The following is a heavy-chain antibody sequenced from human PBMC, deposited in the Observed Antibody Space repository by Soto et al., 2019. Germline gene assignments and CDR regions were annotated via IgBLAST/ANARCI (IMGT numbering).Heavy chain of an antibody. CDR3: AKHLSVDSSGWYISRDYYYYGIDV. V-gene: IGHV3-23*01. Sequence: PGGSLRLSCAASGFTFSSYAMSWVRQAPGKGLEWVSAISGSGGSTYYADSVKGRFTISRDNSKNTLYLQMNSLRAEDTAVYYCAKHLSVDSSGWYISRDYYYYGIDVWGQGTTVTVSS. J-gene: IGHJ6*02. D-gene: IGHD6-19*01. CDR2: ISGSGGST. CDR1: GFTFSSYA.